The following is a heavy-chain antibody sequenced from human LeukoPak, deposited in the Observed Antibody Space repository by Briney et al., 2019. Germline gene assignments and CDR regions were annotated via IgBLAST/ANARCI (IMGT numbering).Heavy chain of an antibody. J-gene: IGHJ4*02. V-gene: IGHV3-53*01. CDR2: IYSGGST. CDR3: AKDPRHSYYYGSGSGYYSDY. Sequence: GGSLRLSCAASGFTVSSNYMSWVRQAPGKGLEWVSVIYSGGSTYYADSVKGRFTISRDNSKNTLYLQMNSLRAEDTAVYYCAKDPRHSYYYGSGSGYYSDYWGQGTLVTVSS. D-gene: IGHD3-10*01. CDR1: GFTVSSNY.